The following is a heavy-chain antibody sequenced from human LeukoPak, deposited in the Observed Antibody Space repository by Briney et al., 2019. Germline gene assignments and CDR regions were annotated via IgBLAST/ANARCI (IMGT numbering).Heavy chain of an antibody. Sequence: PGGSLRLSCAASGFTFSSYAMHWVCQAPGQGLEWVAVISYDGSNKYYADSVKGRFTISRDNSKNTLYLQMNSLRAEGTAVYYCARDAQDDTAGYDFDYWGQGTLVTVSS. CDR3: ARDAQDDTAGYDFDY. J-gene: IGHJ4*02. V-gene: IGHV3-30-3*01. CDR2: ISYDGSNK. D-gene: IGHD2-2*03. CDR1: GFTFSSYA.